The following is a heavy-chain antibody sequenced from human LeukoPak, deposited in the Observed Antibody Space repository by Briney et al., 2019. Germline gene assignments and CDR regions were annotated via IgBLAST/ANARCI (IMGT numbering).Heavy chain of an antibody. Sequence: GASVKVSCKASGGTFTSYAISWVRQAPGQGLEWRGGIIPIFGTANYAQKFQGRVTITADESTSTAYMELRSLRSDDTAVYYCTRDLGGPLDYWGQGTLVSVSS. CDR3: TRDLGGPLDY. J-gene: IGHJ4*02. CDR1: GGTFTSYA. CDR2: IIPIFGTA. V-gene: IGHV1-69*13. D-gene: IGHD3-16*01.